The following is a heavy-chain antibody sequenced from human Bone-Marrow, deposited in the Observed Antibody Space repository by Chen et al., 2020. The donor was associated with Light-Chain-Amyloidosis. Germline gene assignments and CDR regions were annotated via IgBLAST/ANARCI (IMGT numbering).Heavy chain of an antibody. D-gene: IGHD1-26*01. CDR3: ARSGSGSFTSGYDY. Sequence: VRLVESGGGVVQPGGSLRLSCAASGFVFTTYGFQWVRQAPGKGLEWVAFIRFDGSDKYYVDSVKGRFTISRDDSKNTVYLQMSRLRVEDTAVYYCARSGSGSFTSGYDYWGQGTLVTVSS. CDR2: IRFDGSDK. J-gene: IGHJ4*02. V-gene: IGHV3-30*02. CDR1: GFVFTTYG.